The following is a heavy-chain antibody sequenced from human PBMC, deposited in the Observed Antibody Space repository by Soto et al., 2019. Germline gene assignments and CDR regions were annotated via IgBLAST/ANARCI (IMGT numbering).Heavy chain of an antibody. Sequence: ASVKVSCKASGYTFTSYGISWVRQAPGQGLEWMGWISAYNGNTNYAQKLQGRVTMATDTSTSTAYMELRSLRSDDTAVYYCARDYDILTGHRTDYWGQGTLVTVSS. V-gene: IGHV1-18*01. J-gene: IGHJ4*02. CDR3: ARDYDILTGHRTDY. CDR2: ISAYNGNT. CDR1: GYTFTSYG. D-gene: IGHD3-9*01.